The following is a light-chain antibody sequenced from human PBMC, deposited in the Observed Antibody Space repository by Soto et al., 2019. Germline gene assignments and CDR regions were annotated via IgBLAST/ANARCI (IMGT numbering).Light chain of an antibody. J-gene: IGKJ3*01. Sequence: AIPMTQSPSSLSASVGDRVTITCRASQGIGNELGWYQQRPGKVPKLLINAVSDLQSGVPSRFCGSGSGTDFTLTISSLQPEDSATYYCLQDFNYPFTFGPGTKVEIK. V-gene: IGKV1-6*01. CDR1: QGIGNE. CDR3: LQDFNYPFT. CDR2: AVS.